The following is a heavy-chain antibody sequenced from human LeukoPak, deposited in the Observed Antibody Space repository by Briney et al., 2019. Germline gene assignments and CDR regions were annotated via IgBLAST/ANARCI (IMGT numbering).Heavy chain of an antibody. CDR2: ISWDGDST. CDR3: AELGITMIGGV. V-gene: IGHV3-43D*03. D-gene: IGHD3-10*02. J-gene: IGHJ6*04. Sequence: GGSLRLSCAASGFTFDDYGMHWVRQGPGKGLEWVSFISWDGDSTYYGDSVKGRFTISRDNSKNSLYLQMNSLRAEDTAVYYCAELGITMIGGVWGKGTTVTISS. CDR1: GFTFDDYG.